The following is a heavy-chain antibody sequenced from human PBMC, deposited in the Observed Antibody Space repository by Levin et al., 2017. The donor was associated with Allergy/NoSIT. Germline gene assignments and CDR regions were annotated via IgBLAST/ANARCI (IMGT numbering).Heavy chain of an antibody. V-gene: IGHV3-30*18. CDR3: AKPNYYGSGSERDYFDY. CDR2: ISYDGSNK. D-gene: IGHD3-10*01. CDR1: GFTFSSYG. J-gene: IGHJ4*02. Sequence: GGSLRLSCAASGFTFSSYGMHWVRQAPGKGLEWVAVISYDGSNKYYADSVKGRFTISRDNSKNTLYLQMNSLRAEDTAVYYCAKPNYYGSGSERDYFDYWGQGTLVTVSS.